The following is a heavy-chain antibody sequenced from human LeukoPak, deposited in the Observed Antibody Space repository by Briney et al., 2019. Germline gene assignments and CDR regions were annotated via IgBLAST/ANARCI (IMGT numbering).Heavy chain of an antibody. Sequence: GGSLRLSCAASGFTFSSYWMHWVRQAPGKGLVWVSRINSDGSGTTYADSVKSRFTISRDNAKNTLYSQMSSLRVEDTAVHYCANGYTSTYYNALDIRGQGTMVTVSS. V-gene: IGHV3-74*01. CDR3: ANGYTSTYYNALDI. J-gene: IGHJ3*02. CDR1: GFTFSSYW. CDR2: INSDGSGT. D-gene: IGHD3-16*01.